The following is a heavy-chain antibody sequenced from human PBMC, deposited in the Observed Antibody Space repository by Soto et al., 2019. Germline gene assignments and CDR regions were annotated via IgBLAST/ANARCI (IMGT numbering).Heavy chain of an antibody. CDR3: ARDYARGWCQF. CDR1: GFDFINSG. J-gene: IGHJ4*02. V-gene: IGHV3-30*03. Sequence: QVKLVESGGGVVQPGTSLRLSCTASGFDFINSGIQWVRQTPGKGLEWVALISFDGDKYYVDSVKGRFTISRDNPTNTVYLQMNRLRPEDTGVYYCARDYARGWCQFWGQGTLVTVSS. D-gene: IGHD2-8*02. CDR2: ISFDGDK.